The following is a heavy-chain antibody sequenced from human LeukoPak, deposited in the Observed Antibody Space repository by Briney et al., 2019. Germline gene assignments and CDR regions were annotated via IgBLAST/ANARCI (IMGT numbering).Heavy chain of an antibody. CDR3: ARVLQGDYFDY. Sequence: GGSLRLSCAASGFTFSSYWISWVRQAPGKGLEWVANIKPDGSEKYYVDSVKGRFTISRDNAKNSLYLQMNSLRAEETAVYHCARVLQGDYFDYWGQGTLVTVPS. D-gene: IGHD3-16*01. V-gene: IGHV3-7*01. CDR1: GFTFSSYW. J-gene: IGHJ4*02. CDR2: IKPDGSEK.